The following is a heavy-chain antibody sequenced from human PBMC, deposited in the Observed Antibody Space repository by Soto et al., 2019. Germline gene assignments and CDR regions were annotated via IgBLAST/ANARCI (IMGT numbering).Heavy chain of an antibody. CDR1: GFTFSSYA. CDR3: ARDREDAFDI. J-gene: IGHJ3*02. V-gene: IGHV3-30*04. D-gene: IGHD1-26*01. CDR2: ISYDGSNK. Sequence: GGSLRLSCAASGFTFSSYAMHWVRQAPGKGLEWVAVISYDGSNKYYADSVKGRFTISRDNSKNTLYLQMNSLRAEDTAVYYCARDREDAFDIWGQGTMFTVSS.